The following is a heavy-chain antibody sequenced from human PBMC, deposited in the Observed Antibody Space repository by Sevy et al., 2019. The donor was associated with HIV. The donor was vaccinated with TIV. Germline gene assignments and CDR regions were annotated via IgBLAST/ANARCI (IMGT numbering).Heavy chain of an antibody. CDR2: IFGNGDVSISFGNGDVT. Sequence: GGSLRLSCAASGFTFNNYAMNWVRQAPGKGLEWVSTIFGNGDVSISFGNGDVTYYADSVRGRFTISRDSSKNTLYLQIHSLGAEVTALYYGAGGRYDNSGSFDAFDIWGQGTMVPVSS. V-gene: IGHV3-23*01. CDR1: GFTFNNYA. D-gene: IGHD3-22*01. J-gene: IGHJ3*02. CDR3: AGGRYDNSGSFDAFDI.